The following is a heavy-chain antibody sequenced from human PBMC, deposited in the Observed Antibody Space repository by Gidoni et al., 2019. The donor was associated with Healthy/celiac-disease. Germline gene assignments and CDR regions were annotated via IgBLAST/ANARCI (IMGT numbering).Heavy chain of an antibody. CDR1: EFTFISYS. D-gene: IGHD1-26*01. J-gene: IGHJ4*02. V-gene: IGHV3-21*01. CDR2: ISSSSSYI. CDR3: ARDQPMGELESGNDY. Sequence: EVQLVESGGGLVKPGGSLGLSCAASEFTFISYSMNWVRQATGEGGEGVSAISSSSSYIYYADSVTGRFTISRDNAKNSLYLQMNSLRAEDTAVYYCARDQPMGELESGNDYWGQGTLVTVSS.